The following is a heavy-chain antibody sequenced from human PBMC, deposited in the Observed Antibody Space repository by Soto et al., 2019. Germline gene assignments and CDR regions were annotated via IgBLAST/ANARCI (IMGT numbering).Heavy chain of an antibody. CDR1: GGTFSSYA. D-gene: IGHD6-13*01. CDR2: IIPIFGTA. V-gene: IGHV1-69*01. CDR3: AREQQLGDYCYYGMDV. J-gene: IGHJ6*02. Sequence: QVQLVQSGAEVKKPGSSVKVSCKASGGTFSSYAISWVRQAPGQGLEWMGGIIPIFGTANYAQKFQGRVTITADESTSTAYMELSSLRSEDTAVYYCAREQQLGDYCYYGMDVWGQGTTVTVSS.